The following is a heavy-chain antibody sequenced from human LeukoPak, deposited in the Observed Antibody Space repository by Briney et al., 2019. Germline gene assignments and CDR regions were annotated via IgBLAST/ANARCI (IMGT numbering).Heavy chain of an antibody. CDR3: ARAGYCSGGSCPVGFFDY. J-gene: IGHJ4*02. V-gene: IGHV3-23*01. D-gene: IGHD2-15*01. Sequence: GGSLRLSCAASGFTFSSYAMSWVRQAPGKGLEWVSGISGSGDNTYYADSVKGRFTISRDNAKNSLYLQMNSLRAEDTALYYCARAGYCSGGSCPVGFFDYWGQGTLVTVSS. CDR1: GFTFSSYA. CDR2: ISGSGDNT.